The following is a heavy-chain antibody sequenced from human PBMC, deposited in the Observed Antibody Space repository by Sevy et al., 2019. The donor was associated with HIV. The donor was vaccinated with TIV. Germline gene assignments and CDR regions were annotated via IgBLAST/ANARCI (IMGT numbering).Heavy chain of an antibody. CDR3: ARRVYYDDSSGDDRDYMDV. V-gene: IGHV5-51*01. D-gene: IGHD3-22*01. CDR1: GYSFSNYW. Sequence: GESLKISCKGSGYSFSNYWIGWVRQMPGKGLEWMGIIYPGDSDTKYGPSFEGQVTISADKYINTAFLQWSSLKASDTAMYYCARRVYYDDSSGDDRDYMDVWGKGTTVTVSS. J-gene: IGHJ6*03. CDR2: IYPGDSDT.